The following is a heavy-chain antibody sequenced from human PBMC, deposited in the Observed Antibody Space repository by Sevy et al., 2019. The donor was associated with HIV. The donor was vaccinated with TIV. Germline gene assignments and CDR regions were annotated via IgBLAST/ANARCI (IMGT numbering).Heavy chain of an antibody. CDR2: ISSNGGST. J-gene: IGHJ4*02. D-gene: IGHD3-3*01. V-gene: IGHV3-64D*06. CDR3: VKDSAPIFGVVIAYFDY. Sequence: GGSLRLSCSASGFTFSSYAMHWVRQAPGKGLEYVSAISSNGGSTYYADSVKGRFTISRDNSKNTLYLQMSSVRAEDTAVYYCVKDSAPIFGVVIAYFDYWGQGTLVTVSS. CDR1: GFTFSSYA.